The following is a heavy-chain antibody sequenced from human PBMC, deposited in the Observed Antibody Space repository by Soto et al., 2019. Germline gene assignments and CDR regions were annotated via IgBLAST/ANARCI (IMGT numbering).Heavy chain of an antibody. Sequence: EVQVLESGGDLVQPGGSLRLSCAASGFTFSNYVMTWVRQAPGKGLEWVSTISGSGDSIYYADSVKGRFTISRDNSKTTLYLQMNSLRADDWAVYYCSTGRQMGYWGQGTLVIVSS. CDR1: GFTFSNYV. V-gene: IGHV3-23*01. CDR2: ISGSGDSI. J-gene: IGHJ4*02. D-gene: IGHD7-27*01. CDR3: STGRQMGY.